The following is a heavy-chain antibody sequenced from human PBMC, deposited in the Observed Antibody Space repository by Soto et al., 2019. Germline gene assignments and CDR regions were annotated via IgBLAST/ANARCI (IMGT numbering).Heavy chain of an antibody. J-gene: IGHJ4*02. V-gene: IGHV1-18*01. CDR2: INTSNDNK. D-gene: IGHD2-15*01. CDR3: ARDPGAASFDF. Sequence: QVHLVQSGAEVKKPGASVKVSCKASGYTFTNYGISWVRQAPGEGLEWVGWINTSNDNKLYAQKLQGRLTLTTDPSTSTAYMDLTTLRSDDTAVYFCARDPGAASFDFWAQGTLVTVSS. CDR1: GYTFTNYG.